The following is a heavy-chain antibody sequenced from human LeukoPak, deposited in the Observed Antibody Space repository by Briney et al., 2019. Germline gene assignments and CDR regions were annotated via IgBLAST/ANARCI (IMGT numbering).Heavy chain of an antibody. Sequence: GGSLRLSCTASGFTFGDYAMSSVRQAPEKGLEWVGVIRSKAYGGTTEYAASVKGRFTISRDDSKSIAYLQMNSLKTEDTAVYYCTRVGILTGPSTLYYYYMDVWGKGTTVTISS. CDR1: GFTFGDYA. V-gene: IGHV3-49*04. CDR3: TRVGILTGPSTLYYYYMDV. J-gene: IGHJ6*03. D-gene: IGHD3-9*01. CDR2: IRSKAYGGTT.